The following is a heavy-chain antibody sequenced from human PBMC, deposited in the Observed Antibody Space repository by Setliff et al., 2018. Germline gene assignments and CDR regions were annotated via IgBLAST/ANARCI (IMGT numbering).Heavy chain of an antibody. Sequence: GGSLRLSCAASGFTFNIYWMHWVRQVPGKGLVWVSRISRDQKTIQYADSVKGRFTISRDNAKNTVYLQMNSLRAEDTAIYYCARDLQGDGNYFMDVWGKGTTVTVS. D-gene: IGHD1-1*01. CDR2: ISRDQKTI. CDR1: GFTFNIYW. CDR3: ARDLQGDGNYFMDV. J-gene: IGHJ6*03. V-gene: IGHV3-74*03.